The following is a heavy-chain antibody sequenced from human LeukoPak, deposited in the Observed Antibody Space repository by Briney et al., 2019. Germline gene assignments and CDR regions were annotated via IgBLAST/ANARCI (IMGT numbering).Heavy chain of an antibody. Sequence: GGSLRLSCAASGFTFSSYAMSWVRQAPGKGLEWVSAISGSGGSTYYADSVKGRFTISRDNSKNTLYLQMNSLRAEDTAVYYCAKDRRRPRLLWFGELSNWFDPWGQGTLVTVSS. D-gene: IGHD3-10*01. CDR1: GFTFSSYA. CDR3: AKDRRRPRLLWFGELSNWFDP. J-gene: IGHJ5*02. CDR2: ISGSGGST. V-gene: IGHV3-23*01.